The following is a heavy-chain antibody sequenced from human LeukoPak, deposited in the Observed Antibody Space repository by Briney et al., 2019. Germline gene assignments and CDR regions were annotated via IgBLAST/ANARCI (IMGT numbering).Heavy chain of an antibody. V-gene: IGHV1-69*01. CDR2: IIPLFGRA. J-gene: IGHJ4*02. D-gene: IGHD4-11*01. Sequence: SLKVSCKASGGTFRNYAISWVRQAPGQGLEWMGGIIPLFGRAEYAQKFQGRVTITADESTRTVYLELSSLRSEDTAVYYCASPEGNSDYYFVYWGQGTLVTVSS. CDR1: GGTFRNYA. CDR3: ASPEGNSDYYFVY.